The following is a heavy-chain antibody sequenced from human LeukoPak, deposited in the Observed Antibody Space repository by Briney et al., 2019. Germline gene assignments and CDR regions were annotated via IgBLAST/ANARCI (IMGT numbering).Heavy chain of an antibody. J-gene: IGHJ3*02. D-gene: IGHD5-12*01. CDR1: WGSISSYY. Sequence: SETLSLTCSVSWGSISSYYWSWIRQPAGKGLQWIGRIYTSGNTNYNPTLKSRVTMSVDTSKNQFSLKLSSVAAADTAVYYCARGGYHAGAFDIWGQGTMVTVSS. CDR2: IYTSGNT. V-gene: IGHV4-4*07. CDR3: ARGGYHAGAFDI.